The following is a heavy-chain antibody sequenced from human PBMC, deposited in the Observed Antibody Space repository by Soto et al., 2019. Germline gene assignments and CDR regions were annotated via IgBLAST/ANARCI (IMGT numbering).Heavy chain of an antibody. Sequence: SVKVSCKASGGTFSNLVLTWVRQAPGEGPEWMGGIIPVSGTTNYAHKFQDRLKITADKFTSTAYMELSRLTSEDSAMYYCARXYFGSDYTYRVSAWFDPWGQGTLVTVSS. CDR2: IIPVSGTT. CDR1: GGTFSNLV. D-gene: IGHD3-10*01. J-gene: IGHJ5*02. V-gene: IGHV1-69*06. CDR3: ARXYFGSDYTYRVSAWFDP.